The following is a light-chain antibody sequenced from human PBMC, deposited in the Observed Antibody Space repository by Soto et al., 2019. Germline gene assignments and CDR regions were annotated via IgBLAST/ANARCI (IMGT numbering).Light chain of an antibody. V-gene: IGKV3-11*01. J-gene: IGKJ1*01. CDR1: QSVGSY. Sequence: EIVLTQSPATLSLSPGERATLSCRASQSVGSYLAWYRQKPGQAPRLLISGASNRAPGIPARFSGSGSGTELTLTISSLEPEDFAVYYCQQRNNWPPTWTFGQGTKVQIK. CDR3: QQRNNWPPTWT. CDR2: GAS.